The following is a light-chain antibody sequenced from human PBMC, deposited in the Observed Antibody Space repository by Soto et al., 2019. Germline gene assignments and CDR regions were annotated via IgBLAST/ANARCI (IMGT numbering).Light chain of an antibody. CDR2: HAS. Sequence: DIQMTQSPSSLSASIGDRVTISCQASQNITNNLSWYQQKPGKAPNLLIYHASKLAKGVTSRFSGSGSGTDFSFIITSLQREDLATYYCQQYYGLPPLTFSQGTRLEI. CDR1: QNITNN. J-gene: IGKJ5*01. CDR3: QQYYGLPPLT. V-gene: IGKV1-33*01.